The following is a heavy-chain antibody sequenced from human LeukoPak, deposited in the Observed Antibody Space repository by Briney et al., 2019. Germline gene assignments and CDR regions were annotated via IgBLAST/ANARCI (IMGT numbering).Heavy chain of an antibody. CDR2: ISSSSDYI. CDR1: GFTFSSYS. CDR3: AREYLRYQGL. V-gene: IGHV3-21*01. Sequence: PGGSLSLSCAASGFTFSSYSMNWVRQAPGKGLEWVSSISSSSDYIDYADSVKGLFTISRDNAKNSLYLQMNSLRAEDTAVYYCAREYLRYQGLWGQGTLVTVSS. D-gene: IGHD3-9*01. J-gene: IGHJ4*02.